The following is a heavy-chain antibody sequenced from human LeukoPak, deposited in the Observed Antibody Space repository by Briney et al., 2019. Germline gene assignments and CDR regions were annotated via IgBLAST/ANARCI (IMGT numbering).Heavy chain of an antibody. CDR3: AKDNGYELGDFIFDY. CDR2: IRYDGSNK. D-gene: IGHD7-27*01. V-gene: IGHV3-30*02. CDR1: GFTFSSYG. J-gene: IGHJ4*02. Sequence: GGSLRLSCAASGFTFSSYGMHWVRQAPGKGLEWVAFIRYDGSNKYYADSVKGRFTISRDNSKNTLYLQMNSLRVEDTAVYYCAKDNGYELGDFIFDYWGQGTLVTVSS.